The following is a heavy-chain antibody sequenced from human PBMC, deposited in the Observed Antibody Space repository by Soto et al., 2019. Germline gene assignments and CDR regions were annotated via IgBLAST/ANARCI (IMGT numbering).Heavy chain of an antibody. Sequence: LSLTCAVYGGSFSGYYWSWIRQPPGKGLEWIGEINHSGSTNYNPSLKSRVTISVDTSKNQFSLKLSSVTAADTAVYYCARGPRRRDGYNPWYFDYWGQGTLVTVSS. J-gene: IGHJ4*02. CDR3: ARGPRRRDGYNPWYFDY. D-gene: IGHD5-12*01. CDR1: GGSFSGYY. V-gene: IGHV4-34*01. CDR2: INHSGST.